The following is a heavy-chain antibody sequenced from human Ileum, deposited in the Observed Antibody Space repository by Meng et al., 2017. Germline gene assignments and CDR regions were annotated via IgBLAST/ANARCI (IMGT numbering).Heavy chain of an antibody. V-gene: IGHV4-61*01. J-gene: IGHJ4*02. Sequence: VALQGSGPGLVRPSETLSLTCTVSGDSVSISCCYWSWIRQSAGKGLEWIGYVYYNGVTNYNPSLRSRITTSIDTSKNQFSLKLSSVTAADTALYYCTRERSWSDFGYFDDWGRGTLVTVSS. CDR3: TRERSWSDFGYFDD. CDR1: GDSVSISCCY. CDR2: VYYNGVT. D-gene: IGHD1-26*01.